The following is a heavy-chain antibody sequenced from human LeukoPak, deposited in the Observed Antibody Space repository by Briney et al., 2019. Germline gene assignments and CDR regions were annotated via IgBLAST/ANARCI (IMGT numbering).Heavy chain of an antibody. V-gene: IGHV4-39*07. D-gene: IGHD5-24*01. CDR3: ARVRRLATINDAFDI. CDR1: GGSISSSRYY. CDR2: IYYSGST. Sequence: KTSETLSLTCTVSGGSISSSRYYWGWIRQPPGKGLEWIGSIYYSGSTYYNPSLKSRVTISVDTSKNQFSLKLSSVTAADTAVCYCARVRRLATINDAFDIWGQGTMVTVSS. J-gene: IGHJ3*02.